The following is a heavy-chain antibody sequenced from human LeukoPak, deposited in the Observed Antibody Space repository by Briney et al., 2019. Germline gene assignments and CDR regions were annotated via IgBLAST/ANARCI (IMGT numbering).Heavy chain of an antibody. V-gene: IGHV4-34*01. CDR2: INHSGST. J-gene: IGHJ4*02. D-gene: IGHD6-13*01. CDR1: VGSFSGYY. Sequence: SETLSLTCAVYVGSFSGYYWSWIRQPPGKGLEWIGEINHSGSTNYNPSLKSRVTISVDTSKNQFSLKLSSVTAADTAVYYCARAAAAGGHYFDYWGQGTLVTVSS. CDR3: ARAAAAGGHYFDY.